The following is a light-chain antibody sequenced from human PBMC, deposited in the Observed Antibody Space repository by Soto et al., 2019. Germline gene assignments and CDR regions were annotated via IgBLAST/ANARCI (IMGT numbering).Light chain of an antibody. V-gene: IGKV3D-20*02. CDR1: QSLTNSF. CDR2: DTS. J-gene: IGKJ5*01. CDR3: QQRSNS. Sequence: EIVLTQSPGTLSLSPGERATLSCRASQSLTNSFIAWYQQKPGQAPRLLIYDTSSRATGIPDRFSGSGSGTDFTLTISRLEPEDFAVFFCQQRSNSFGHGTRLEIK.